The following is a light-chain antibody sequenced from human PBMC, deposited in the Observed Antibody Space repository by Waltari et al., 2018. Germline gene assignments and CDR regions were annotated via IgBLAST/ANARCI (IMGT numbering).Light chain of an antibody. V-gene: IGLV1-47*01. CDR3: AAWDDSLSGPV. J-gene: IGLJ3*02. CDR1: SSNIGSNS. Sequence: QSVLTQPPSASGTPGQRVTISCSGSSSNIGSNSVYWYQQLPGTAPKLLIYRNNRRPSGVPDRCSGSKSGTSASLAISGLRSEDEADYYCAAWDDSLSGPVFGGGTKLTVL. CDR2: RNN.